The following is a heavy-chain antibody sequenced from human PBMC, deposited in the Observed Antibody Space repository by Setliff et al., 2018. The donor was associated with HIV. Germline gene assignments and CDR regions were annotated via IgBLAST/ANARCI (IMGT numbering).Heavy chain of an antibody. CDR2: ISSSSDYI. J-gene: IGHJ4*02. V-gene: IGHV3-21*01. CDR1: GFNFSNYS. D-gene: IGHD1-26*01. Sequence: GGSLRLSCAASGFNFSNYSMNWVRQAPGKGLEWVSSISSSSDYIYYADSVEGRFTISRDNAKNSLYLQMNSLRAEDTAVYYCASTTDYWGQGTLVTVSS. CDR3: ASTTDY.